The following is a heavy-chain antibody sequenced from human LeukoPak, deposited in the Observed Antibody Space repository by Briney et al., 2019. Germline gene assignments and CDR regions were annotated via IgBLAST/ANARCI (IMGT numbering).Heavy chain of an antibody. CDR1: GYTFTGYY. Sequence: GASVKVSCKASGYTFTGYYMHWVRQAPGQGLEWMGWINPNSGGTNYAQKFQGWVTMTRDTSISTAYMELSRLRSDDTAVYYCATSPTAMVSPMDVWGLGTTVTVSS. D-gene: IGHD5-18*01. CDR3: ATSPTAMVSPMDV. CDR2: INPNSGGT. J-gene: IGHJ6*02. V-gene: IGHV1-2*04.